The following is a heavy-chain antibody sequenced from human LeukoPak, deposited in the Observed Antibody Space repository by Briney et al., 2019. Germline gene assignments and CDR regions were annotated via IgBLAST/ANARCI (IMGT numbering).Heavy chain of an antibody. CDR3: ARARHIVVVPAAMGVEAFDI. CDR2: IYYSGST. D-gene: IGHD2-2*01. Sequence: SETLSLTCTVSGGSISSYYWSWIRQPPGKGLEWIGYIYYSGSTNYNPSLKSRVTISVDTSKNQFSLKLSSVTAADTAVYYCARARHIVVVPAAMGVEAFDIWGQGRMVTVSS. V-gene: IGHV4-59*01. CDR1: GGSISSYY. J-gene: IGHJ3*02.